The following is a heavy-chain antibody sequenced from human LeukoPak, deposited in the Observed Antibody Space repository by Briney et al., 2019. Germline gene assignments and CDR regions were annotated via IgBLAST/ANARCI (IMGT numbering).Heavy chain of an antibody. CDR1: GGSFSGYY. CDR2: INHSGST. Sequence: PSETLSLTCAVYGGSFSGYYWGWIRQPPGKGLEGIGEINHSGSTNYNPSLKSRVTISVDTSKNQFSLKLSSVTAADTAVYYCARVVSTVTHPVGYWGQGTLVTVSS. V-gene: IGHV4-34*01. J-gene: IGHJ4*02. CDR3: ARVVSTVTHPVGY. D-gene: IGHD4-17*01.